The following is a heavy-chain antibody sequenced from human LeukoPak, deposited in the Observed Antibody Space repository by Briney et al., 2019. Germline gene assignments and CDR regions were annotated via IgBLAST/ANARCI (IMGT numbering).Heavy chain of an antibody. D-gene: IGHD2-8*02. V-gene: IGHV4-34*01. Sequence: SETLSLTCALYGGSLSDYYWSWIRQPPGKGLEWIGEINHSGSTNYNPSLKSRVTISVDTSKNQFSLKLSSVTAADTAVYYCARRITVVYYFDYWGQGTPVTVSS. J-gene: IGHJ4*02. CDR3: ARRITVVYYFDY. CDR1: GGSLSDYY. CDR2: INHSGST.